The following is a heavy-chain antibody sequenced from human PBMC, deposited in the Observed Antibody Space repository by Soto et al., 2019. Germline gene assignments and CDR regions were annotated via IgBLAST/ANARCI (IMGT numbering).Heavy chain of an antibody. Sequence: ASVKVSCKASGYTFTSYGISWVRQAPGQGLEWMGWISAYNGNTNYAQKLQGRVTMTTDTSTSTAYMELRSLRSDDTAVYYCAIEQPLHLGELSRGNWFDPWGQGTLVTVSS. V-gene: IGHV1-18*01. CDR2: ISAYNGNT. D-gene: IGHD3-16*02. J-gene: IGHJ5*02. CDR1: GYTFTSYG. CDR3: AIEQPLHLGELSRGNWFDP.